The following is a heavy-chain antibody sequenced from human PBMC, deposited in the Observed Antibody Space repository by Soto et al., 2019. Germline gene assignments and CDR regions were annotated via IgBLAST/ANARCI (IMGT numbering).Heavy chain of an antibody. CDR2: IYYSGST. J-gene: IGHJ5*02. Sequence: PSETLSLTCTVSGGTISSGDYYWSWIRQPPGQGLEWIGYIYYSGSTYYNPSLKSRVTISVDTSKTQFSLKLSSVTAAGTAVYYCAGRSSPRGGWFGPWGHGALVTVSS. D-gene: IGHD6-6*01. CDR3: AGRSSPRGGWFGP. V-gene: IGHV4-30-4*01. CDR1: GGTISSGDYY.